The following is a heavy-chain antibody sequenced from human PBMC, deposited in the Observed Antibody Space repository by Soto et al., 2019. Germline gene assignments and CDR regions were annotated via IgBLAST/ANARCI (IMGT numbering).Heavy chain of an antibody. Sequence: PGGSLRLSCAASGFTISTFAMTWVRQAPGKGLECVSGVTGSGGQIHYADSVKGRFTISKDNSKNTLYLQMNNLRDEDTALYYCAKDAVYRDGLWLMDSWGQGTLVTVSS. CDR1: GFTISTFA. J-gene: IGHJ4*02. CDR2: VTGSGGQI. V-gene: IGHV3-23*01. D-gene: IGHD2-21*01. CDR3: AKDAVYRDGLWLMDS.